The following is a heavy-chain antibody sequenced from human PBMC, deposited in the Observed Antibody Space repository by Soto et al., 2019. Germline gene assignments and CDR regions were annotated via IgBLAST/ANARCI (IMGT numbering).Heavy chain of an antibody. Sequence: ASVKVSCKASGGTFSSYTISWVRQAPGQGLEWMGRIIPILGIANYAQKFQGRVTITADKSTSTAYMELSSLRSEDTAVYYCARDLSPTVVTPLDYYYGMDVWGQGTTVTVSS. CDR3: ARDLSPTVVTPLDYYYGMDV. J-gene: IGHJ6*02. D-gene: IGHD4-17*01. CDR2: IIPILGIA. CDR1: GGTFSSYT. V-gene: IGHV1-69*04.